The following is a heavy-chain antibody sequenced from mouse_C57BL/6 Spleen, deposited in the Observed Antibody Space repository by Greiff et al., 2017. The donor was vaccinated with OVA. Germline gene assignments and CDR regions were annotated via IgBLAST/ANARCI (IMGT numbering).Heavy chain of an antibody. J-gene: IGHJ2*01. Sequence: VQLQQSGPELVKPGASVKISCKASGYSFTGYYMHWVKQSSEKSLEWIGEINPSTGGTSYNQKFKGKATLTVDKSYSTAYMQLKSLTSEDSAVYYCAREDWVDDWGQGTTLTVSS. V-gene: IGHV1-43*01. CDR3: AREDWVDD. D-gene: IGHD4-1*01. CDR1: GYSFTGYY. CDR2: INPSTGGT.